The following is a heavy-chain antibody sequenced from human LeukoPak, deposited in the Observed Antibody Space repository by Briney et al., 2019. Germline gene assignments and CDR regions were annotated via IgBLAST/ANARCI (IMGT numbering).Heavy chain of an antibody. D-gene: IGHD6-19*01. V-gene: IGHV1-18*01. J-gene: IGHJ4*02. CDR1: SYTFTSYG. CDR2: ISAYNGNT. Sequence: ASVKVSCKASSYTFTSYGISWVRQAPGQGLEWMGWISAYNGNTNYAQKLQGRVTMTTDTSTSTAYMELRSLRSDDTAVYYCARPGIAVADDYFDYWGQGTLVTVSS. CDR3: ARPGIAVADDYFDY.